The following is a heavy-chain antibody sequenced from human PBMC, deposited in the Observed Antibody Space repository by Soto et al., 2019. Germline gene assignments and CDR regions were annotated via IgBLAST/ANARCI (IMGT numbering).Heavy chain of an antibody. V-gene: IGHV3-21*01. D-gene: IGHD3-22*01. Sequence: PGGSLRLSCAASGFTFSSYSMNWVRQAPGKGLEWVSSISSSSSYIYYADSVKGRFTISRDNAKNSLYLQMNSLRAEDTAVYYCAREVDDSSGYWFDPWGQGTLVTVSS. CDR3: AREVDDSSGYWFDP. CDR2: ISSSSSYI. CDR1: GFTFSSYS. J-gene: IGHJ5*02.